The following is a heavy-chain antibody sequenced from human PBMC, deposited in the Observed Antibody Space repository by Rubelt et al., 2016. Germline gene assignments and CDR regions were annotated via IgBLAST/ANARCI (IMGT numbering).Heavy chain of an antibody. CDR2: ISYDGSNK. CDR1: GFTFSSYG. D-gene: IGHD1-26*01. Sequence: QVQLVESGGGVVQPGGSLRLSCAASGFTFSSYGMHWVRQAPGKGLEWVAVISYDGSNKYYADSVKGRFTISRDNSRNTLYLQMNSLRAEDTAVYYCARDSGLSSFAYWGQGTLVTVSS. J-gene: IGHJ4*02. CDR3: ARDSGLSSFAY. V-gene: IGHV3-30*03.